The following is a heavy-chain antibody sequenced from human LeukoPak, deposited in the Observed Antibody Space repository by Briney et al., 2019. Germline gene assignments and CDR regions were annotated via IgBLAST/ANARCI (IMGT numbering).Heavy chain of an antibody. V-gene: IGHV3-48*03. CDR2: ISSSGSTI. CDR3: LLHFDY. Sequence: GGSLRLSCTGSGFTFSSYEMNWVRQAPGKGLEWVSYISSSGSTINYADSVKGRFTISRDNAKNSLYLQMNSLRADDTAIYYCLLHFDYWGQGTLVTVSS. CDR1: GFTFSSYE. J-gene: IGHJ4*02.